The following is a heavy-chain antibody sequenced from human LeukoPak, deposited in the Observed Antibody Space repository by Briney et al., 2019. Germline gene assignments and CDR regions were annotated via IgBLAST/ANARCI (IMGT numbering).Heavy chain of an antibody. V-gene: IGHV4-4*02. D-gene: IGHD5-24*01. Sequence: MSSETLSLTCAVSGGSISSSNWWSWVRQPPGKGLEWIGEIYHSGSTNYNPSLKSRVTISVDKSKNQFSLKLSSVTAADTAVYYCARSDQRWLYSDYWGQGTLVTVSS. CDR3: ARSDQRWLYSDY. J-gene: IGHJ4*02. CDR1: GGSISSSNW. CDR2: IYHSGST.